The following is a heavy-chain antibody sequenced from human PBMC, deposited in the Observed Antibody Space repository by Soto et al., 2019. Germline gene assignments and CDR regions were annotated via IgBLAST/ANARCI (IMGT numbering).Heavy chain of an antibody. CDR1: RFTFSSYG. CDR2: ISYDGSYE. D-gene: IGHD1-26*01. CDR3: AKDPYYLSTTGYFQH. V-gene: IGHV3-30*18. Sequence: QVQLVKSGGGVIQTGRSLRLSCAASRFTFSSYGMHWVRQAPGKGLEWVAIISYDGSYEYYADSVKGRFTISRDNSKNTLYLQMNSLRAEDTAVYYCAKDPYYLSTTGYFQHWGQGTLVTVSS. J-gene: IGHJ1*01.